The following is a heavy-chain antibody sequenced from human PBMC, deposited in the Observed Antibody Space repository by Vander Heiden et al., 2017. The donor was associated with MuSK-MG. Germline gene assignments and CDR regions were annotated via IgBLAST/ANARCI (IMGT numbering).Heavy chain of an antibody. D-gene: IGHD3-22*01. V-gene: IGHV3-15*01. J-gene: IGHJ3*02. CDR1: GFTFINAW. Sequence: EVQLVESGGGLVKPGGSLRLSCGAFGFTFINAWVSWVRQAPGKGLEWVGRIKSKTDGGTTDYAAPVKGRFTISRDDSKNTLYLQMNSLKTEDTAVYYCTTVKPYDSSGIGAFDIWGQGTMVTVSS. CDR2: IKSKTDGGTT. CDR3: TTVKPYDSSGIGAFDI.